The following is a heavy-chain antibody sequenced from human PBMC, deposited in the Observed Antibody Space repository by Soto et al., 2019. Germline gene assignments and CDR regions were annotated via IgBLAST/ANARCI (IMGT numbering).Heavy chain of an antibody. CDR2: ISYDGSNK. CDR1: GFTFSSYG. D-gene: IGHD5-12*01. Sequence: GGSLRLSCAASGFTFSSYGMHWVRQAPGKGLEWVAVISYDGSNKYYADSVKGRFTISRDNAKNSLYLQMNSLRAEDTAVYYCARVDSGYEEIYYYYYYMDVWGKGTTVTVSS. V-gene: IGHV3-30*03. CDR3: ARVDSGYEEIYYYYYYMDV. J-gene: IGHJ6*03.